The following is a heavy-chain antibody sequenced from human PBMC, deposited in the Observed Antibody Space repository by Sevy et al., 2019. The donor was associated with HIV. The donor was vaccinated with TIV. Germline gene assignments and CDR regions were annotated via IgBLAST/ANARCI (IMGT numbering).Heavy chain of an antibody. V-gene: IGHV4-4*02. CDR3: AQRRGRVRGVINLDAFDI. D-gene: IGHD3-10*01. CDR2: IYHSGST. J-gene: IGHJ3*02. CDR1: GGSISSSNW. Sequence: SETLSLTCAVSGGSISSSNWWSWVRQPPGKGLEWIGEIYHSGSTNYNPSLKSRVTISVDKSKNQFSLKLSSVTAADTAVYYCAQRRGRVRGVINLDAFDIWGQGTMVTVSS.